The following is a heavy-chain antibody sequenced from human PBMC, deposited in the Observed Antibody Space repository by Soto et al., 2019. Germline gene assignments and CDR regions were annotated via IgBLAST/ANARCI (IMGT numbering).Heavy chain of an antibody. CDR1: GYTFTSYY. J-gene: IGHJ4*02. Sequence: GASVKVSCKATGYTFTSYYIHWVRQAPGQGLEWMGIINPSGGSTNYAQNFKGRVTMTRDTSANTVYMELSSLRSEDTAVYFCARVGNSWDSSGWLLYWGQGTLVTVSS. D-gene: IGHD6-19*01. CDR3: ARVGNSWDSSGWLLY. CDR2: INPSGGST. V-gene: IGHV1-46*01.